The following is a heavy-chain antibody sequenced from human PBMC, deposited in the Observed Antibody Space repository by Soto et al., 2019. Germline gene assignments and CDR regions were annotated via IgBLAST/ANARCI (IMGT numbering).Heavy chain of an antibody. CDR3: ARGLITLIQYSGGWYYFDS. J-gene: IGHJ4*02. CDR2: IYYGGST. D-gene: IGHD3-22*01. V-gene: IGHV4-59*12. Sequence: SETLSLTCTVSGGSFSPNYWSWIRQPPGKGLEWVGYIYYGGSTSYNPSLKSRVTISVHTSNSQFSLELSSVTAADTAVYYCARGLITLIQYSGGWYYFDSWGPGTQVTVAS. CDR1: GGSFSPNY.